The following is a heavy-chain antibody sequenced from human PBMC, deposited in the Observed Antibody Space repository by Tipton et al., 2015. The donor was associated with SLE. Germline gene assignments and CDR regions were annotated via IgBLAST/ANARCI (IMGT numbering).Heavy chain of an antibody. V-gene: IGHV3-48*01. CDR2: ISSSSSTI. D-gene: IGHD2-2*01. CDR3: ASLVVVPAATGDY. J-gene: IGHJ4*02. CDR1: GFTFSSYS. Sequence: PRLSCAASGFTFSSYSMNWVRQAPGKGLEWVSYISSSSSTIYYADSVKGRFTISRDNAKNSLYLQMNSLRAEDTAVYYCASLVVVPAATGDYWGQGTLVTVSS.